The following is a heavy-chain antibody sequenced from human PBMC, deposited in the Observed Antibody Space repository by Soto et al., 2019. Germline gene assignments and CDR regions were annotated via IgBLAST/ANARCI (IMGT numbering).Heavy chain of an antibody. D-gene: IGHD3-9*01. CDR1: GGTFSSYA. J-gene: IGHJ4*02. V-gene: IGHV1-69*01. CDR2: IIPIFGTA. Sequence: QVQLVQSGAEVKKPGSSVKVSCKASGGTFSSYAISWVRQAPGQGLEWMGGIIPIFGTANYAQKFQGRVTITADESTNTAYMELSSLRSEDTAVYYCARGAGHYDILTGYSPIFDYWGQGTLVTVSS. CDR3: ARGAGHYDILTGYSPIFDY.